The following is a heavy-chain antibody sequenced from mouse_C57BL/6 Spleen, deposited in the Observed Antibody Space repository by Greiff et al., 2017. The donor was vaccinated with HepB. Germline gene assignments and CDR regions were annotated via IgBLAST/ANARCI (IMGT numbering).Heavy chain of an antibody. D-gene: IGHD1-1*01. CDR2: INPNYGTT. CDR3: ARTSYGSSYLYAKDY. CDR1: GYSFTDYN. V-gene: IGHV1-39*01. J-gene: IGHJ4*01. Sequence: EVQLQQSGPELVKPGASVKISCKASGYSFTDYNMNWVKQSNGKSLEWIGVINPNYGTTSYHQKFQGKATLTVDQSSSTAYMQLNSLTSEDSAVYYCARTSYGSSYLYAKDYWGQGTSVTVSS.